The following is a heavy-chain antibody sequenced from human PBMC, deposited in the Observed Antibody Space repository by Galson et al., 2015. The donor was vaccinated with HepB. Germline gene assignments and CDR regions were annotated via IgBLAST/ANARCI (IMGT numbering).Heavy chain of an antibody. CDR1: GFTFSNAW. CDR3: TTSPTTIFGVVIINGDY. V-gene: IGHV3-15*07. J-gene: IGHJ4*02. Sequence: SLRLSCAASGFTFSNAWMNWVRQAPGKGLEWVGRIKSKTDGGTTDYAAPVKGRFTISRDDSKNTLYLQMNSLKTEDTAAYYCTTSPTTIFGVVIINGDYWGQGTLVTVSS. D-gene: IGHD3-3*01. CDR2: IKSKTDGGTT.